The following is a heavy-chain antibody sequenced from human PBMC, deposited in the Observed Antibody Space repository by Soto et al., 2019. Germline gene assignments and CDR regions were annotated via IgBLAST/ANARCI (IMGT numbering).Heavy chain of an antibody. CDR3: ARDHGGNSGYFDY. Sequence: LSLTCTVSCGSISSYYWSWIRQPPGKGLEWIGYIYYSGSTNYNPTLKSRVTISVDTSKNQFSLKLSSVTAADTAVYYCARDHGGNSGYFDYWGQGTLVTV. J-gene: IGHJ4*02. V-gene: IGHV4-59*01. D-gene: IGHD2-21*02. CDR1: CGSISSYY. CDR2: IYYSGST.